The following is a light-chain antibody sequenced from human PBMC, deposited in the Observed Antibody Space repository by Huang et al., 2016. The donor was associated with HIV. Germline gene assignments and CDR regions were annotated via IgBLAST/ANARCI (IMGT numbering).Light chain of an antibody. CDR3: QHRSHWPPNT. V-gene: IGKV3-11*01. Sequence: EIVLTQSPATLSLSPGERVTLPCRASQSVSNYLAWYQQKPGQAPRLLIYDAANRATGIPVRFSGSGSGADFTITISSLEPEDFAVYYCQHRSHWPPNTFGQGTKLEI. CDR1: QSVSNY. CDR2: DAA. J-gene: IGKJ2*01.